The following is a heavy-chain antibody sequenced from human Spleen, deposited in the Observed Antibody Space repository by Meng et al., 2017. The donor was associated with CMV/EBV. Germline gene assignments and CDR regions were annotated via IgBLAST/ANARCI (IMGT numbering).Heavy chain of an antibody. D-gene: IGHD6-6*01. J-gene: IGHJ4*02. CDR2: MSSDGSNK. V-gene: IGHV3-30-3*01. CDR3: AKESIAARAAFDY. Sequence: ASGFTFSRYAIHWVRQAPGKGLEWVALMSSDGSNKDYAGSVKGRFTISRDNSKNTLYLQMNSLRAEDTAVYYCAKESIAARAAFDYWGQGTLVTVSS. CDR1: GFTFSRYA.